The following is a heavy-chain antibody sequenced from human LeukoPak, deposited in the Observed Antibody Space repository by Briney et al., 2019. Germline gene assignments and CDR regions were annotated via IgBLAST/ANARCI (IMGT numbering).Heavy chain of an antibody. CDR3: ARGSIWYFDY. Sequence: GGSLRLSCAASGFTVSSSYMSWVRQAPGKGLEWVSVIYSGGNAYYADSVKGRFTISRDNSKNTLYLQMNSLRAEDSALYYCARGSIWYFDYWGQGTLVTVSS. J-gene: IGHJ4*02. CDR2: IYSGGNA. CDR1: GFTVSSSY. D-gene: IGHD6-13*01. V-gene: IGHV3-53*01.